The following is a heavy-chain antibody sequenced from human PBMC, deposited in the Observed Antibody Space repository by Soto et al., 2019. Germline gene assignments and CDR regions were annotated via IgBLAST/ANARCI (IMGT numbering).Heavy chain of an antibody. D-gene: IGHD3-10*01. CDR3: ARGSTYYGFVT. CDR1: GDSIGSGDYY. V-gene: IGHV4-30-4*01. J-gene: IGHJ5*02. Sequence: QVQLQESGPRLVKPSQTLSLTCTVSGDSIGSGDYYWTWIRQPPGKGLEWIGYIYYIGTTFYNPSLESRGNISVDTAKNQFSLRVPSVTAADTAVYYCARGSTYYGFVTWGQGTLITVSS. CDR2: IYYIGTT.